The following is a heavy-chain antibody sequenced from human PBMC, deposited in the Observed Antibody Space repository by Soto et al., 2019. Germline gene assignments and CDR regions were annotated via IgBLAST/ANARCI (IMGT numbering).Heavy chain of an antibody. J-gene: IGHJ4*02. CDR1: VFTFSSYA. D-gene: IGHD2-8*01. CDR2: ITGWGGNS. V-gene: IGHV3-23*01. CDR3: AKGDNGSKEGDFDH. Sequence: VGSLRLSCASSVFTFSSYAMTCVRHSPGKWLEWVSSITGWGGNSYYADSVKGRFTISRDNSKNTLYLQMNSLRAEDTALYYCAKGDNGSKEGDFDHWGQGTPVTVSP.